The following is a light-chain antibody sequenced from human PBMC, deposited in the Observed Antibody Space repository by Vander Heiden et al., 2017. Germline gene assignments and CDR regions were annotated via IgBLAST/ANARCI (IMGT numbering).Light chain of an antibody. Sequence: DIQLSQSSSSPSVSDGDRVTITSQASHDISDYLNWYQQQPGKAPQLLINDASNMQAGVPSRLSGGGSATDVATTISSLQPEEAATYYWRQYDHSPLLYTFGPGTKLEI. CDR3: RQYDHSPLLYT. CDR2: DAS. J-gene: IGKJ2*01. V-gene: IGKV1-33*01. CDR1: HDISDY.